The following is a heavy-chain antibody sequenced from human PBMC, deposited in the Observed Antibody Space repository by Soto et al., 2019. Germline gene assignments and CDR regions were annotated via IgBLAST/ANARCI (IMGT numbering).Heavy chain of an antibody. CDR1: GYSISSGYY. J-gene: IGHJ6*02. Sequence: SETLSLTCTVSGYSISSGYYWGWIRQPPGKGLEWIGSIYHSGSTYYNPSLKSRVTISVDTSKNQFSLKLSSGTAADAAVYYCYGTPYYYYGMDVWGQGTTVTVSS. D-gene: IGHD2-8*01. CDR2: IYHSGST. V-gene: IGHV4-38-2*02. CDR3: YGTPYYYYGMDV.